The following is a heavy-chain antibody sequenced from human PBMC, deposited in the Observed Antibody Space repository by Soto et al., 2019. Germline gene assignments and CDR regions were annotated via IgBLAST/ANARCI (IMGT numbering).Heavy chain of an antibody. CDR2: IYSGGST. CDR3: ARAPGSSGYSDYFDY. D-gene: IGHD3-22*01. CDR1: GFTVSSSY. J-gene: IGHJ4*02. V-gene: IGHV3-53*01. Sequence: GGSLRLSCAASGFTVSSSYMSWVRQAPGQGLEWVLVIYSGGSTYYADSVKGRFTISRDNSKNTLYLQMNSLRAEYTAVFYCARAPGSSGYSDYFDYWGQGTLVTVSS.